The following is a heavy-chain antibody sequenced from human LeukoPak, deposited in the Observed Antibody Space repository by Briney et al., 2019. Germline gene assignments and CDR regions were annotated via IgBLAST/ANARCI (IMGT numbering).Heavy chain of an antibody. CDR1: GASISSYY. Sequence: SETLSLTCTVSGASISSYYWSWIRQPPGKGLEWIGDIYYSGSTNYNTSLKSRVTISVDTSKDQFSLKLSSVTAADTAVYYCARDEGRGAFEIWGQGTMVTVSS. CDR3: ARDEGRGAFEI. V-gene: IGHV4-59*01. CDR2: IYYSGST. J-gene: IGHJ3*02.